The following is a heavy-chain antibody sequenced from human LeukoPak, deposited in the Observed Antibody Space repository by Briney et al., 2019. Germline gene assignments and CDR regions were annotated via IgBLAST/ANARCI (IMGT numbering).Heavy chain of an antibody. Sequence: GGSLRLSCAASGFTFSDYYMSWVRQAPGRGLEWLATIWPDGSEKRYVDSLRGRVTISRDNVERSLYLQMNSLRAEDTAVYYCAKLKGQVTTWDSWGLGIRVTVSS. D-gene: IGHD2-21*02. CDR3: AKLKGQVTTWDS. V-gene: IGHV3-7*03. CDR1: GFTFSDYY. J-gene: IGHJ5*01. CDR2: IWPDGSEK.